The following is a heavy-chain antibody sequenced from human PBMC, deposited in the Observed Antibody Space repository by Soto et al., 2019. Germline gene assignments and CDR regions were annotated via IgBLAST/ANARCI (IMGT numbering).Heavy chain of an antibody. J-gene: IGHJ5*02. Sequence: GGSLRLSCAASGFIFSSYGMDWVRQAPGKGLEWVAVIYYDGSSKYYADSVKGRFTISRDNSKNTLYLQMNSLRAEDTAVYYCARDEAGRMLDPWGQGTLVTVSS. V-gene: IGHV3-33*01. CDR3: ARDEAGRMLDP. CDR2: IYYDGSSK. CDR1: GFIFSSYG.